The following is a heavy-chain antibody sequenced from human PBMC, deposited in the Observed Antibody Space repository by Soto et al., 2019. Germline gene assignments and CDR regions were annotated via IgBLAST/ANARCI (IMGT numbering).Heavy chain of an antibody. V-gene: IGHV1-8*01. Sequence: QVQLVQSGAEVKKPGASVKVSCKASGYTFTSYDINWVRQATGQGLEWMGWMNPNSGNTGYAQKFQGRVTMTRNTSVSTAYMALSRVRSEDTAVYYCARGRFLMERIAAIDWYFDLWGRGTLVTVSS. J-gene: IGHJ2*01. D-gene: IGHD6-25*01. CDR1: GYTFTSYD. CDR3: ARGRFLMERIAAIDWYFDL. CDR2: MNPNSGNT.